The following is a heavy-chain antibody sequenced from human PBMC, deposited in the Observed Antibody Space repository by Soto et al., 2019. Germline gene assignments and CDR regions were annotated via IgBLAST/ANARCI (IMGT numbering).Heavy chain of an antibody. J-gene: IGHJ6*02. V-gene: IGHV4-34*01. D-gene: IGHD6-19*01. CDR1: GGSFSGYY. CDR2: INHSGST. Sequence: QVQLQQWGAGLLKPSETLSLTCAVYGGSFSGYYWSWIRQPPGKGLEWIGEINHSGSTNYNPSLRSRVTISVDTSKNQFSRKLSSVTAADTAVYYCARKPRWLGYYGMDVWGQGTTVTVSS. CDR3: ARKPRWLGYYGMDV.